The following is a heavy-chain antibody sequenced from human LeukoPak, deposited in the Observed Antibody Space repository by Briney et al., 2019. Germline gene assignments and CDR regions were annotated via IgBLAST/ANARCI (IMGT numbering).Heavy chain of an antibody. D-gene: IGHD1-14*01. CDR3: ARDSFETDIDY. V-gene: IGHV3-7*01. CDR2: IKEGGSEQ. Sequence: PGGSLRLSCAVSGFSFSSYWMSGVRQAPGKGLEGVGNIKEGGSEQDYVDSGKGRFTISRDNAKNSLFLQMNSPRVEDTVVYYCARDSFETDIDYWGQGTLVTVSS. J-gene: IGHJ4*02. CDR1: GFSFSSYW.